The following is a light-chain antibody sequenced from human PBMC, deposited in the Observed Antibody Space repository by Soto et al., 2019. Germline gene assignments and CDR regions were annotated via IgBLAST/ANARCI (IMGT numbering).Light chain of an antibody. V-gene: IGKV3-20*01. J-gene: IGKJ4*01. CDR1: QSVSSSY. Sequence: EIVLTQSPGTLSLSPGERATLSCRASQSVSSSYLAWYQQKPGQAPRLLIYGASSRATGIPDRFSGSGSGTDFTLTITRPEPEDFAVYYCQHYRTSFGGGTEVEIK. CDR3: QHYRTS. CDR2: GAS.